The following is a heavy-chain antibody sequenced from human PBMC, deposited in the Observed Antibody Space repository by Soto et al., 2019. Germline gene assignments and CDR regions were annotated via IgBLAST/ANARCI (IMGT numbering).Heavy chain of an antibody. D-gene: IGHD5-18*01. CDR1: GGSFSTCY. CDR3: ARAYGYNYVGY. J-gene: IGHJ4*02. CDR2: IYYTGST. V-gene: IGHV4-59*01. Sequence: QVQLQESGPGRVKRSETLYLTCTVSGGSFSTCYWSWIRQPPGKGLEWIGYIYYTGSTNYNPSLKSRVTISVDTSKNQFSLKLSSVTAADTAVYYCARAYGYNYVGYWGQGTLVTVSS.